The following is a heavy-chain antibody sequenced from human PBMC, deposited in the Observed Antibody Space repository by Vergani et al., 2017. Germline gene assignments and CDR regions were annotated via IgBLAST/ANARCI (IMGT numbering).Heavy chain of an antibody. CDR2: IYASGIT. V-gene: IGHV4-61*02. J-gene: IGHJ5*02. CDR3: AKDKGQCVVDTCSESFDP. CDR1: GGYISSGNYY. D-gene: IGHD2-15*01. Sequence: QVQLQESGPGLVKTSQTLSLTCTVSGGYISSGNYYWSWIRQPAGKGLEWIGRIYASGITNYNPSLKSRVTMSLDTSKNQFFLKVDSVTAADTAVYYCAKDKGQCVVDTCSESFDPWGQGILVTVSS.